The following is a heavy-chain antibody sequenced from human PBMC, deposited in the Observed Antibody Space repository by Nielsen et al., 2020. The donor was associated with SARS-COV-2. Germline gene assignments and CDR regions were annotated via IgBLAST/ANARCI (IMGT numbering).Heavy chain of an antibody. CDR1: GGSFSSYY. J-gene: IGHJ5*02. CDR3: ARHARSRIFGVVIISWFDP. V-gene: IGHV4-34*01. Sequence: SETLSFTCAVYGGSFSSYYWSWIRQPPGKGLEWIGEINHIGSTNYNPSLKSRVTISVDTSKNQFSLKLRSVTVADTAVYYCARHARSRIFGVVIISWFDPWGQGTLVTVSS. D-gene: IGHD3-3*01. CDR2: INHIGST.